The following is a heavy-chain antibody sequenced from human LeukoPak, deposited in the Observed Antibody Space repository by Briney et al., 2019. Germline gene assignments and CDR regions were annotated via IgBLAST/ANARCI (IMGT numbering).Heavy chain of an antibody. J-gene: IGHJ5*02. D-gene: IGHD3-22*01. CDR3: ARGDYYDSSGYYYGWFDP. Sequence: PSETLSLTCAVNGGSFSGYYWSWIRQPPGKGLEWIGEINHSGSTNYNPSLKSRVTISVDTSKNQFSLKLSSVTAADTAVYYCARGDYYDSSGYYYGWFDPWGQGTLVTVSS. CDR1: GGSFSGYY. V-gene: IGHV4-34*01. CDR2: INHSGST.